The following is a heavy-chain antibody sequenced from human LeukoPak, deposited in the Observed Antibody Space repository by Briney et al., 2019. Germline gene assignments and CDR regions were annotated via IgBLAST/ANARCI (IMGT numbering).Heavy chain of an antibody. Sequence: GKSLKISCKGSGYSFASYWIGWVRHMPGQGLEWMGIIYPGDSDTRYSPSFQGQVTISADKSISSAYLQWSSLKASDTAMYYCARVGATVTIDYYYYGLDVWGQGTTVTVSS. CDR3: ARVGATVTIDYYYYGLDV. CDR1: GYSFASYW. CDR2: IYPGDSDT. D-gene: IGHD4-11*01. J-gene: IGHJ6*02. V-gene: IGHV5-51*01.